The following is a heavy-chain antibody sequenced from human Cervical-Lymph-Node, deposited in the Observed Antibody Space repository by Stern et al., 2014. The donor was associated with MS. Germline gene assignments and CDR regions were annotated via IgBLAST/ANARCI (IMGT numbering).Heavy chain of an antibody. CDR1: GYTFTDYY. J-gene: IGHJ3*02. D-gene: IGHD2-21*01. CDR3: AREIHPAITFDI. CDR2: INPKTGGA. Sequence: QVQLVQSGAEMKRPGTSMKVSCKASGYTFTDYYMHWVGQAPGQGLQWMGRINPKTGGANYTEAFQGRVTMARDTSISTGYMVLSSLRSDDTAVYYCAREIHPAITFDIWGQGTVVTVSS. V-gene: IGHV1-2*06.